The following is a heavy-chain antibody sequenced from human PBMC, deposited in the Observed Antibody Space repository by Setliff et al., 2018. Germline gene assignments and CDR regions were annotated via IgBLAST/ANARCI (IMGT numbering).Heavy chain of an antibody. CDR1: GDSVSSNGAA. V-gene: IGHV6-1*01. D-gene: IGHD7-27*01. Sequence: SQTLSLTCAISGDSVSSNGAAWNWIRQSPLGGLEWLGRTFYRSKWYYDYALSVKSRITVNPDTSKNQFSLHLNSVTPEDTAVYYCARDSELGLDALDIWGQGTMVTVSS. J-gene: IGHJ3*02. CDR3: ARDSELGLDALDI. CDR2: TFYRSKWYY.